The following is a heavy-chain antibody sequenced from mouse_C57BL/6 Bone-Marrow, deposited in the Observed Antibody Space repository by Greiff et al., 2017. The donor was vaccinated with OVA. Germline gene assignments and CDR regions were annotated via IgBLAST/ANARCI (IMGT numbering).Heavy chain of an antibody. V-gene: IGHV14-4*01. CDR1: GFNIKDDY. CDR2: IDPENGDT. J-gene: IGHJ2*01. D-gene: IGHD2-2*01. CDR3: ARAEGYDFDY. Sequence: VQLQQSGAELVRPGASVKLSCTASGFNIKDDYMHWVKQRPEQGLEWIGWIDPENGDTEYASKFQGKATITADTSSNTAYLQLSSLTSEDSAVYFCARAEGYDFDYWGQGTTLTVSS.